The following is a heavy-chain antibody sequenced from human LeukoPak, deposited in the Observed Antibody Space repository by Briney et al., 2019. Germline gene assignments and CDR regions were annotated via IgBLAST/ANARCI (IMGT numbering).Heavy chain of an antibody. CDR2: IYPGDSDT. CDR3: ARVLTGGSRFSDY. D-gene: IGHD3-16*01. V-gene: IGHV5-51*01. CDR1: GYTFTSYW. J-gene: IGHJ4*02. Sequence: GESLKISCKGSGYTFTSYWIAWVRQLPGRGLEGMGIIYPGDSDTRYSPSFQGQVTISADKSISTAYLQWSSLKTSDTAMYYCARVLTGGSRFSDYWGQGTLVTVSS.